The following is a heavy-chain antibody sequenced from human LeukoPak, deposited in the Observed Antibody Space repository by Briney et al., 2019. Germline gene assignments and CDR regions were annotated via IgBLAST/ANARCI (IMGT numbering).Heavy chain of an antibody. CDR2: IYYSGST. CDR3: ATSLYSGYDFADY. J-gene: IGHJ4*02. V-gene: IGHV4-31*03. D-gene: IGHD5-12*01. CDR1: GGSISSGGYY. Sequence: SETLSLTCTVSGGSISSGGYYWSWIRQHPGKGLEWIGYIYYSGSTYYNPSLKSRVTISVDTSKNQFSLKLSPVTAADTAVYYCATSLYSGYDFADYWGQGTLVTVSS.